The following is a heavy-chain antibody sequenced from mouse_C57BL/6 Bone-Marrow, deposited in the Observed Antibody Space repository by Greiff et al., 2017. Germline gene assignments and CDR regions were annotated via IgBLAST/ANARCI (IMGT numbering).Heavy chain of an antibody. Sequence: QVQLQQSGPGLVQPSQSLSITCTVSGFSLTSYGVHWVRQSPGKGLEWLGVIWSGGSTDYNAAFISRLSIRKDNSKSQVFFKMNSLQADDAAIYYCARLYLPAYWGQGTLVTVSA. V-gene: IGHV2-2*01. CDR2: IWSGGST. J-gene: IGHJ3*01. CDR3: ARLYLPAY. D-gene: IGHD5-1-1*01. CDR1: GFSLTSYG.